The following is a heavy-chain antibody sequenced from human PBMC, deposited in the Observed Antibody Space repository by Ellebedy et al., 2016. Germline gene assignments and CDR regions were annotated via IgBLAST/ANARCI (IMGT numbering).Heavy chain of an antibody. J-gene: IGHJ4*02. Sequence: ASVKVSCKVSGYTLTELSMHWVRQAPGKGLEWMGGFDPEDGETIYAQKFQGRVTMTTDTSTSTAYMELRSLRPDDTAVYYCARDPVYHDTPSFDYWGQGTLVTVSS. CDR1: GYTLTELS. D-gene: IGHD3-22*01. V-gene: IGHV1-24*01. CDR3: ARDPVYHDTPSFDY. CDR2: FDPEDGET.